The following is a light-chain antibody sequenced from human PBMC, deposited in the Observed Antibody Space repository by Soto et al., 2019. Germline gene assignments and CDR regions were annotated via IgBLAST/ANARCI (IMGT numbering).Light chain of an antibody. Sequence: ALTQPASVSGSPGQSITISCTGTSSDIGSYNYVSWYQQYPGKAPKLMIYDVSNRPSGVSNRFSGSKSGNTASLTISGLRAEDEADYYCNSYTGSSSRYVFGTGTKLTVL. CDR3: NSYTGSSSRYV. V-gene: IGLV2-14*01. CDR2: DVS. CDR1: SSDIGSYNY. J-gene: IGLJ1*01.